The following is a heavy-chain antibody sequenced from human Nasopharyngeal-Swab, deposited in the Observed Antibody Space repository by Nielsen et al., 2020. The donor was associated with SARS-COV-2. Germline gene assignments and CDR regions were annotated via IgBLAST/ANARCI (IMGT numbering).Heavy chain of an antibody. D-gene: IGHD6-13*01. V-gene: IGHV3-21*01. CDR3: ARNPPPYSSSWYSAYYYYGMDV. CDR2: ISSSSSYI. Sequence: ASLKTCCAASGISLSSYIMNLVRQAAGKGLEWVSSISSSSSYIYYADLVKGRFTISRDNAKNSLYLQMNSLGAEDTAVYYCARNPPPYSSSWYSAYYYYGMDVWGQGTTVTVSS. J-gene: IGHJ6*02. CDR1: GISLSSYI.